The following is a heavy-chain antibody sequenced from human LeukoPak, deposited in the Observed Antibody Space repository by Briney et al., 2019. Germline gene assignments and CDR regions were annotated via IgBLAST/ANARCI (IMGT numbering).Heavy chain of an antibody. CDR2: IYPGDSDT. CDR1: GYSFTSYW. J-gene: IGHJ4*02. D-gene: IGHD1-1*01. Sequence: GGSLQISCQGSGYSFTSYWIGWVRQLPGKGLEWMGIIYPGDSDTRYSPSFQGQVTISADKSISTAYLQWSSLKASDTAIYYCTRLAGGAHTTSDYWGQGTLVTVSS. CDR3: TRLAGGAHTTSDY. V-gene: IGHV5-51*01.